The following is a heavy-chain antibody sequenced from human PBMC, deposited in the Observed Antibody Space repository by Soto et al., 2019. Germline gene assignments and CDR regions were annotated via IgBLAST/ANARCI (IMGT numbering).Heavy chain of an antibody. CDR1: GGTFSSYA. D-gene: IGHD1-20*01. CDR3: ARSKYNWKGPYYGMDV. V-gene: IGHV1-69*01. Sequence: QVQLVQSGAEVKKPGSSVKVSCKASGGTFSSYAISWVRQAPGQGLEWMGGIIPIFGTANYAQKFQGRVTITADESTSTAYMELSSLRSDDTAVNYCARSKYNWKGPYYGMDVWGQGTTVTVSS. CDR2: IIPIFGTA. J-gene: IGHJ6*02.